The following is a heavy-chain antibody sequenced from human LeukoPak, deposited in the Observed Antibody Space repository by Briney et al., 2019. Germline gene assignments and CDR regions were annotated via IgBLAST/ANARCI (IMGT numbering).Heavy chain of an antibody. CDR3: ARSGRGYSYGYPY. CDR1: GFTFTCCS. D-gene: IGHD5-18*01. J-gene: IGHJ4*02. CDR2: ISSTGTYI. V-gene: IGHV3-21*01. Sequence: GGSLRLSCAASGFTFTCCSVSWVRQAPGKGLEWVSSISSTGTYINYADSVKGRFTISRDNAKNSLYLQMNSLRAEDTAVYYCARSGRGYSYGYPYWGQGTLVTVSS.